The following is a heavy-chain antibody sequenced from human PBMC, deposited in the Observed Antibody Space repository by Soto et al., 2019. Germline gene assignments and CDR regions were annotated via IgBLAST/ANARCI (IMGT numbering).Heavy chain of an antibody. CDR2: ISSISTTI. CDR1: VFTFRSYS. D-gene: IGHD6-19*01. CDR3: ARGRSGWYDY. V-gene: IGHV3-48*02. J-gene: IGHJ4*02. Sequence: GPLRLSVPASVFTFRSYSMNWVRLAPGKGLEWVSYISSISTTIFYSDSVRARFTISSASVKNSVHLQISSLRDEDTAVYDCARGRSGWYDYWGQGTPVTVSS.